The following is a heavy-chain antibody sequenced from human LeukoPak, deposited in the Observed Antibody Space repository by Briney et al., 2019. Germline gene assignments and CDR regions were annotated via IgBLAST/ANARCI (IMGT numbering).Heavy chain of an antibody. CDR3: ARWPPSDSSSWFRWFDP. Sequence: ASVKVSCKASGYTFTGYYMHWVRQAPGQGLEWMGWINPNSGGTNYAQKFQGRVTMTRDTSISTAYMELSRLRSDDTAVYYCARWPPSDSSSWFRWFDPWGQGTLVTVPS. J-gene: IGHJ5*02. V-gene: IGHV1-2*02. CDR2: INPNSGGT. D-gene: IGHD6-13*01. CDR1: GYTFTGYY.